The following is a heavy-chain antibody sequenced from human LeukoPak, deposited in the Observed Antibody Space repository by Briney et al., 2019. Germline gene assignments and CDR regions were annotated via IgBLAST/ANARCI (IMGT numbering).Heavy chain of an antibody. Sequence: PGGSLRLSCAASGFTFSSYAMSWVRQAPGKRMEWVSASSGSGGSTYYADSVKGRFTISRDNSKNTLYLQMNSQRAEDTAVYYCAKDPRVLPTSYYFHYWGQGTLVTVSS. J-gene: IGHJ4*02. CDR3: AKDPRVLPTSYYFHY. V-gene: IGHV3-23*01. CDR1: GFTFSSYA. D-gene: IGHD2/OR15-2a*01. CDR2: SSGSGGST.